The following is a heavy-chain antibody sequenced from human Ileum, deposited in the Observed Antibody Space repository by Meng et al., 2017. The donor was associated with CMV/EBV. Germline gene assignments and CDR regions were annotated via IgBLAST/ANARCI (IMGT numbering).Heavy chain of an antibody. D-gene: IGHD3/OR15-3a*01. J-gene: IGHJ4*02. CDR1: GGAFSTFA. CDR2: FITLFGTT. CDR3: ARGHRWGSSLDLDY. V-gene: IGHV1-69*05. Sequence: QGHLGQSCAGVGKPGSSLKVSCKASGGAFSTFAINWVRQAPGQGLEWMGAFITLFGTTKYAQKFQDRVTITTDESMTTSYMELNSLRSDDTTVYYCARGHRWGSSLDLDYWGQGTLVTVSS.